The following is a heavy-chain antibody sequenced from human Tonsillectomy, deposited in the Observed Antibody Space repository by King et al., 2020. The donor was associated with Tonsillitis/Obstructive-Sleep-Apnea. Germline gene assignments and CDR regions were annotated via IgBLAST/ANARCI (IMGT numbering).Heavy chain of an antibody. CDR2: INHSGST. CDR1: VGSFSGYY. D-gene: IGHD2-15*01. CDR3: ARGLGSGCSGGSCYPNWFDP. J-gene: IGHJ5*02. V-gene: IGHV4-34*01. Sequence: VQLQQWGAGLLKPSETLSLTCAVYVGSFSGYYWSWIRQPPGKGLEWMGEINHSGSTNYNPSLKGRVTISVDTSKNQFSLRLGSVTAADTAVYYCARGLGSGCSGGSCYPNWFDPWGQGTLVTVSS.